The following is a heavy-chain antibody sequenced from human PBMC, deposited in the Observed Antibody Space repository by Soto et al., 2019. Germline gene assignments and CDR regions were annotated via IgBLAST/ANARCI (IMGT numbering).Heavy chain of an antibody. CDR3: ARHHTYYYDSSGYYRYGMDV. Sequence: SVKVSCKASGGTFSSYAISWVRQAPGQRLEWMGGIIPIFGTANYAQKFQGRVTITADKSTSTAYMELSSLRSEDTAVYYCARHHTYYYDSSGYYRYGMDVWGQGTTVTVSS. J-gene: IGHJ6*02. CDR2: IIPIFGTA. CDR1: GGTFSSYA. D-gene: IGHD3-22*01. V-gene: IGHV1-69*06.